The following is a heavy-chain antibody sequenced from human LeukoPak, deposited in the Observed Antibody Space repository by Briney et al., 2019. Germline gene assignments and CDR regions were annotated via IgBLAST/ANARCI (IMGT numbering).Heavy chain of an antibody. CDR1: GGSISSYY. V-gene: IGHV4-4*07. CDR2: IYTSGST. J-gene: IGHJ4*02. CDR3: ARTNSSRRARAIDY. Sequence: SETLSLTCTVSGGSISSYYWSWIRQPAGKGLEWIGRIYTSGSTNYNPSLKSRVTMSVDTSKNQFSLKLSSVTAADTAVYYCARTNSSRRARAIDYWGQGTLVTVSS. D-gene: IGHD6-13*01.